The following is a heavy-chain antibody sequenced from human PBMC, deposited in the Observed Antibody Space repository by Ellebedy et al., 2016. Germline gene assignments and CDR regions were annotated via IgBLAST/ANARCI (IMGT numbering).Heavy chain of an antibody. CDR1: GFTFSNTW. V-gene: IGHV3-15*01. Sequence: GESLKISCAASGFTFSNTWMSWVRQAPGKGLEWVGRIKTRSDGGTTEYTAPVKGRFIISRDDSKNTLYLQMNSLRAEDTAVYYCTLGVYGAASVGLDYWGQGTLVTVSS. J-gene: IGHJ4*02. CDR2: IKTRSDGGTT. D-gene: IGHD4-17*01. CDR3: TLGVYGAASVGLDY.